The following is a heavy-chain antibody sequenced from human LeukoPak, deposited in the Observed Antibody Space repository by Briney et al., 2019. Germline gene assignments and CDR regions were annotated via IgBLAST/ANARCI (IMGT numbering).Heavy chain of an antibody. J-gene: IGHJ2*01. D-gene: IGHD5-24*01. CDR2: IDSSGSST. CDR3: AKDSSRDGYNWNWYFDL. V-gene: IGHV3-11*01. Sequence: PGGSLRLSCAASGFTFSDYYMSWIRQAPGKGLEWVSYIDSSGSSTFYADSVKGRFTISRDNAKNSLYLQMNSLRAEDTAIYYCAKDSSRDGYNWNWYFDLWGRGTLVTVSS. CDR1: GFTFSDYY.